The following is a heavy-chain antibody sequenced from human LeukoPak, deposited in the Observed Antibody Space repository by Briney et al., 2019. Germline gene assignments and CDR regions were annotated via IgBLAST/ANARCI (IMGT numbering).Heavy chain of an antibody. CDR1: GFTFSNYA. CDR3: AKAHGYYDSSGPGDY. Sequence: GSLRLSCAASGFTFSNYAMSWVRQAPGKGLEWVSAISGSGGNTYYADSVKGRFTISRDNFKNTLYLQMNSLRAEDTAVYYCAKAHGYYDSSGPGDYWGQGTLVTVSS. V-gene: IGHV3-23*01. J-gene: IGHJ4*02. CDR2: ISGSGGNT. D-gene: IGHD3-22*01.